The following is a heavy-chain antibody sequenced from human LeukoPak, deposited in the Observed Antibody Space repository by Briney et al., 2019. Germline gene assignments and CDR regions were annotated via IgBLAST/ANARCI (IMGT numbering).Heavy chain of an antibody. Sequence: SETPSLTCTVSGGSISSYYWSWIRQPAGKGLEWIGRIYTSGSTNYNPSLKSRVTMSVDTSKNQFSLKLSSVTAADTAVYYCARDWSDTWDLRRGWGFDPWGQGTLVTVSS. D-gene: IGHD1-26*01. J-gene: IGHJ5*02. CDR3: ARDWSDTWDLRRGWGFDP. V-gene: IGHV4-4*07. CDR2: IYTSGST. CDR1: GGSISSYY.